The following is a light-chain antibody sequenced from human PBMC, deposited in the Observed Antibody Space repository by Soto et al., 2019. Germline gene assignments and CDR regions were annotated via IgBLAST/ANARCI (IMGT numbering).Light chain of an antibody. CDR2: AAS. Sequence: EVVMTQFPATLSVSPGERATLSCRASQSVSDNLAWYQQKPGQAPRLLIYAASTRATGVPARFSGSRSGTEFTLTISSLQSEDFAIYYCQQYYNWPSFGGGTKVEIK. CDR3: QQYYNWPS. J-gene: IGKJ4*01. CDR1: QSVSDN. V-gene: IGKV3-15*01.